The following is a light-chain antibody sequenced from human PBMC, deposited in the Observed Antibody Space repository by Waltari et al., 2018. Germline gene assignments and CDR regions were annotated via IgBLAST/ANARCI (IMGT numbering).Light chain of an antibody. Sequence: DIVLTQSPDSLAVSLGERATINCRSSQSILYSSNNKNYLAWYQQKPGQPPRLLIFWASTRDSGVPDRFSGSASGTDFTLTISSLQAEDVAVYYCQHYYETPWMFGQGTKVEV. CDR1: QSILYSSNNKNY. CDR3: QHYYETPWM. J-gene: IGKJ1*01. V-gene: IGKV4-1*01. CDR2: WAS.